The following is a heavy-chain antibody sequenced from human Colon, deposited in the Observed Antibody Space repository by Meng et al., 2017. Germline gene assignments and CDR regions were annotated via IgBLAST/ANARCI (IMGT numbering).Heavy chain of an antibody. CDR1: GGSFRGVY. D-gene: IGHD4-17*01. CDR3: ATGLRRGDWFDP. V-gene: IGHV4-34*01. J-gene: IGHJ5*02. Sequence: VQIYEAGAGVFTPSPALPLPCAFSGGSFRGVYWSWIRQPPGKGLEWIGEIDHFGISNYNSSLKGRVTMSVDTSKKQISLTLTSVTAADTAVYYGATGLRRGDWFDPWGPGTLVTVSS. CDR2: IDHFGIS.